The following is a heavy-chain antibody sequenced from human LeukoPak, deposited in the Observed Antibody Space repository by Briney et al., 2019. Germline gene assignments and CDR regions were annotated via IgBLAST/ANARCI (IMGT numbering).Heavy chain of an antibody. D-gene: IGHD3-3*01. CDR3: ARLYDFWSGYAFDY. V-gene: IGHV4-59*01. Sequence: SETLSLTCTVSGGSISSYYWSWIRQPPGKGLAWIGYIYYSGSTNYNPSLKSRVTISVDTSKNQFSLKLSSVTAADTAVYYCARLYDFWSGYAFDYWGQGTLVTVSS. J-gene: IGHJ4*02. CDR1: GGSISSYY. CDR2: IYYSGST.